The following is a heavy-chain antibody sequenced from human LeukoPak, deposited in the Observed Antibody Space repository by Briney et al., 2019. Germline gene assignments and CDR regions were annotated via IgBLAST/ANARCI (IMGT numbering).Heavy chain of an antibody. CDR2: IWYDGSNK. Sequence: GGSLRLSCAASGFTSSSYGMHWVRQAPGKGLEWVAVIWYDGSNKYYADSVKGRFTISRDNSKNTLYLQMNSLRAEDTAVYYCARKSGDYVGMDVWGQGTTVTVSS. CDR3: ARKSGDYVGMDV. CDR1: GFTSSSYG. D-gene: IGHD4-17*01. J-gene: IGHJ6*02. V-gene: IGHV3-33*01.